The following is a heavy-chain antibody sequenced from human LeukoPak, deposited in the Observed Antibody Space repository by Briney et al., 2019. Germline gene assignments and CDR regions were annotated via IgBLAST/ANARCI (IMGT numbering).Heavy chain of an antibody. CDR1: GFTFSGSA. D-gene: IGHD2-15*01. J-gene: IGHJ6*03. Sequence: GGSLRLSCAASGFTFSGSAMDWVRQASGKGLEWVGRIRSKANSYATAYAASVKGRFTISRDDSKNTAYLQMNSLKTEDTAVYYCTRRGVDSPLMDVWGKGTTVTVSS. CDR2: IRSKANSYAT. CDR3: TRRGVDSPLMDV. V-gene: IGHV3-73*01.